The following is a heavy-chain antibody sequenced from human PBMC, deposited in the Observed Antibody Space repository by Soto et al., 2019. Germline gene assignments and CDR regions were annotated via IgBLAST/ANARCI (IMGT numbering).Heavy chain of an antibody. J-gene: IGHJ4*02. Sequence: EVQLVESGGGLIQPGGSLRLSCAASGFTVSSNYMSWVRQAPGKGLEWVSVIYSGGSTYYADSVKGRFTISRDNSKNTVYVQMNSLGADDTAIYYCAKADASGYNSLLFDYWGQGTLVTVSS. D-gene: IGHD3-22*01. CDR3: AKADASGYNSLLFDY. V-gene: IGHV3-53*01. CDR2: IYSGGST. CDR1: GFTVSSNY.